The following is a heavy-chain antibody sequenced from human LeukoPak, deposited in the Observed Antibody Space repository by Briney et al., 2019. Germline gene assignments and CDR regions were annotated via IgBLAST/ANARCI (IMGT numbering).Heavy chain of an antibody. D-gene: IGHD5-18*01. CDR3: AKDRRDTAMVTIDY. CDR1: GFTFSSYA. V-gene: IGHV3-23*01. CDR2: ISGSGGST. Sequence: GGSLRLSCAASGFTFSSYAMSWVRQAPGKGVEWVSAISGSGGSTYYADSVKGRFTISRDNSRNTLYLQMNSLRAEDTAVYYCAKDRRDTAMVTIDYWGQGTLVTVSS. J-gene: IGHJ4*02.